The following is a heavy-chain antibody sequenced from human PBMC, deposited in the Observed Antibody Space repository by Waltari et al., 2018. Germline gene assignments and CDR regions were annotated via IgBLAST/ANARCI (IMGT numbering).Heavy chain of an antibody. D-gene: IGHD6-13*01. CDR1: GFTFSSYG. CDR2: IWYDGSNK. J-gene: IGHJ4*02. V-gene: IGHV3-33*01. Sequence: QVQLVESGGGVVQPGRSLRLSGAASGFTFSSYGLPWVCQAPGKGLEWVAVIWYDGSNKYYSDSVKGRFTISREQSKNTLYLQMNSLGAEDTAVYYCARGIAGLAADYWGQGTLVTVSS. CDR3: ARGIAGLAADY.